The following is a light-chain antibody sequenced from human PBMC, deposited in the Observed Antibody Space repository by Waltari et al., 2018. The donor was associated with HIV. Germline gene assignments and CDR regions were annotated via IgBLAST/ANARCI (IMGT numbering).Light chain of an antibody. J-gene: IGLJ3*02. CDR2: STN. CDR3: VLFMGNGIWV. Sequence: QTVVTQEPSFSVSPAGTVTPTCGLSSGSVSPSYYPSWSQQTPGQAPRTLIYSTNTRSSGVPDRFSGSILGNKAALTITGAQADDESDYYCVLFMGNGIWVFGGGTKLTVL. V-gene: IGLV8-61*01. CDR1: SGSVSPSYY.